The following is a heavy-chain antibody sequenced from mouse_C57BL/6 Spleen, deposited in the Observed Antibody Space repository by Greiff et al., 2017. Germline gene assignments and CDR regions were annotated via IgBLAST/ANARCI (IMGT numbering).Heavy chain of an antibody. CDR1: GYTFTDYY. CDR3: AREFYVLPERYFDV. Sequence: VQLQQSGPELVKPGASVKISCKASGYTFTDYYINWVKQRPGQGLEWIGWIFPGSGSTYYNEKFKGKATLTVDKSSSTAYMLLSSLTSEDSAFSFCAREFYVLPERYFDVWGTGTTVTVSS. D-gene: IGHD2-3*01. V-gene: IGHV1-75*01. CDR2: IFPGSGST. J-gene: IGHJ1*03.